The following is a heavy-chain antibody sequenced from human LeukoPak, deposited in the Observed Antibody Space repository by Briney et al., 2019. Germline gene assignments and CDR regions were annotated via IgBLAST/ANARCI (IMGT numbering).Heavy chain of an antibody. CDR1: GGSISSYY. V-gene: IGHV4-4*07. D-gene: IGHD3-9*01. Sequence: SSETLSLTCTVSGGSISSYYWSWIRQPAGKGLEWIGRIYISGSTNYNPSFKSRVTMSVDTSKNQFSLKLSSVTAADTAVYYCARDLYYDILTGYRLGVYYHYMDVWGKGTTVTISS. J-gene: IGHJ6*03. CDR2: IYISGST. CDR3: ARDLYYDILTGYRLGVYYHYMDV.